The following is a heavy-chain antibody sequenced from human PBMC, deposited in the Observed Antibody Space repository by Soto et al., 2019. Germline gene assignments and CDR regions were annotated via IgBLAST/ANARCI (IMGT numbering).Heavy chain of an antibody. CDR2: ICHSVGT. J-gene: IGHJ5*02. CDR3: ASNYDFWAP. CDR1: GYSISSGYY. D-gene: IGHD3-3*01. Sequence: SETLSLTCAVSGYSISSGYYWVWIRQPPGKGLEWIGRICHSVGTYYNPSLKSRVTTSVDTSETQFSLKLSPVTAADTAVDYCASNYDFWAPWGQGTLVT. V-gene: IGHV4-38-2*01.